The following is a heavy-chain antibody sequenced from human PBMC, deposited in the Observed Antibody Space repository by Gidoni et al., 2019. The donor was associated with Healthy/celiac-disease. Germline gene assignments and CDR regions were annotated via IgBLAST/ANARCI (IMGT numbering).Heavy chain of an antibody. D-gene: IGHD3-16*02. CDR1: GGTFSSYA. CDR2: IIPIFGTA. V-gene: IGHV1-69*01. CDR3: ARDTRTYYDYIWGSYRYLDAFDI. Sequence: QVQLVQSGAEVKKPGSSVKVSCKASGGTFSSYAISWVRQAPGKGLEWMGGIIPIFGTANYAQKFQGRVTITADESTSTAYMELSSLRSEDTAVYYCARDTRTYYDYIWGSYRYLDAFDIWGQGTMVTVSS. J-gene: IGHJ3*02.